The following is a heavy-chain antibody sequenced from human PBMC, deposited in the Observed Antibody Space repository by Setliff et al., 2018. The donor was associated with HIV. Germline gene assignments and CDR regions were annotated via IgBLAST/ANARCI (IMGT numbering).Heavy chain of an antibody. CDR2: ISSSSSYI. V-gene: IGHV3-21*01. J-gene: IGHJ6*02. CDR1: GFTFSSYV. Sequence: SGGSLRLSCSASGFTFSSYVMHWVRQAPGKGLEYVSAISSSSSYIYYADSVKGRFTISRDNAKNSLYLQMNSLRAEDTAVYYCARDFRRYFDYYYYGMDVWGQGTTVTVSS. CDR3: ARDFRRYFDYYYYGMDV. D-gene: IGHD3-9*01.